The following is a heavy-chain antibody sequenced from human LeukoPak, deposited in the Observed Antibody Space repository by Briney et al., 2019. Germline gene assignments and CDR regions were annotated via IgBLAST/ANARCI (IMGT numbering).Heavy chain of an antibody. CDR2: ISYDGSNK. Sequence: GGSLRLSCEASGFTFSSYGMHWVRQAPGKGLEWVAVISYDGSNKYYADSVKGRFPISRDNSKNTLYLQMNSLRAEDTAVYYCAKVGVGTAIYWGQGTLVTVSS. D-gene: IGHD5-18*01. V-gene: IGHV3-30*18. CDR1: GFTFSSYG. CDR3: AKVGVGTAIY. J-gene: IGHJ4*02.